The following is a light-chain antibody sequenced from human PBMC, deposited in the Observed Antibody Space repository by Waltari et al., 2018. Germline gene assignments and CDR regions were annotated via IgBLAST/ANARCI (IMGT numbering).Light chain of an antibody. Sequence: QSVLTQPPSVSAAPGQRVTISCSGISSHIRNNLVSWYQQFPGTVPKLLIDENDQRPSGIPDRFSGSKSGTSATLTITGLQTGDEAEYYCGTWDGSLSAWLFGGGTKLTVL. CDR3: GTWDGSLSAWL. CDR1: SSHIRNNL. J-gene: IGLJ2*01. V-gene: IGLV1-51*02. CDR2: END.